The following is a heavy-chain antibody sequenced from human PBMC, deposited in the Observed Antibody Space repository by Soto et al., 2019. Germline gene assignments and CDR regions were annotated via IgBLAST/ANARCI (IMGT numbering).Heavy chain of an antibody. Sequence: PSETLSLTCAAYGGSVNGYYLNWIRQPPGKGLECIGEINHTGGTHYNPSLKSRVTMSVDTSKNQFSLRLSSVTAADTAIYYCATRITVFGLLIPPFDPWGQGTQVTVYS. CDR3: ATRITVFGLLIPPFDP. V-gene: IGHV4-34*01. J-gene: IGHJ5*02. CDR1: GGSVNGYY. D-gene: IGHD3-3*01. CDR2: INHTGGT.